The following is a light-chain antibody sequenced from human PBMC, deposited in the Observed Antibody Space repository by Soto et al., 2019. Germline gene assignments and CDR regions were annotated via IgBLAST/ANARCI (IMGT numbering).Light chain of an antibody. CDR2: EGS. V-gene: IGLV2-23*01. CDR3: CSYAGSSTYV. Sequence: QSVLTQPASVSGFPGQSITISYTGTSSDVGSYNLVSWYQQHPGKAPKLMIYEGSKRPSGVSNRFSGSKSGNTASLTISGLQAEDEADYYCCSYAGSSTYVFGTGTKVTDL. CDR1: SSDVGSYNL. J-gene: IGLJ1*01.